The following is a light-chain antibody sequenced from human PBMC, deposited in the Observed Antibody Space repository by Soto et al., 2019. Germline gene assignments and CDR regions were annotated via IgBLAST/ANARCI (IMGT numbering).Light chain of an antibody. CDR1: QGISKH. CDR2: HAS. J-gene: IGKJ3*01. V-gene: IGKV1-9*01. Sequence: DITLTQSPSFLSASVGDRVTITCRASQGISKHFAWYQQKPAKAPSLLIYHASTLQSGVPSRFSGSQSGTEFTLTISSLQPEDFATYYCQQFYSYPFTFGPGTKVDVK. CDR3: QQFYSYPFT.